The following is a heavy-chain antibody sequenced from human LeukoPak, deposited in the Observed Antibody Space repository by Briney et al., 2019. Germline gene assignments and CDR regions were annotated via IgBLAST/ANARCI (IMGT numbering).Heavy chain of an antibody. CDR1: GYTFTGYY. V-gene: IGHV1-2*02. CDR3: ARDGRHNTWQQLVDQSYFDY. D-gene: IGHD6-13*01. J-gene: IGHJ4*02. Sequence: ASVKVSCKASGYTFTGYYMHWVRHAPGQGLEWMGWINPNSGGTNYAQKFQDRVTMTRDTSISTAYMELSRLRSDDTAVYYCARDGRHNTWQQLVDQSYFDYWGQGTLVTVSS. CDR2: INPNSGGT.